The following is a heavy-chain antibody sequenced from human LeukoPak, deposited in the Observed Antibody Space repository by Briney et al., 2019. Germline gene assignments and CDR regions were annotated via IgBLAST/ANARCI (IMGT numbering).Heavy chain of an antibody. CDR2: IYSGGST. J-gene: IGHJ4*02. CDR3: ARARSYSFDY. CDR1: ELTVNSNH. D-gene: IGHD1-26*01. V-gene: IGHV3-53*01. Sequence: PGGSLSLSCAASELTVNSNHMSWVRQAPGKGLEWVSIIYSGGSTYYADSVKGRFTISRDNSKNTLYLQMNSLRGEDTAVYYCARARSYSFDYWGQGTLVSVSS.